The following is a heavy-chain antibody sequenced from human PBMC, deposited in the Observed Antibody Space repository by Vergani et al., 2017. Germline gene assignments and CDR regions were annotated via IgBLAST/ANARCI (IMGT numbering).Heavy chain of an antibody. Sequence: QVQLQESGPGLVKPSQTLSLPCTVSGGPFSTGGQSWTWRRQSAGKGLEWIGRIYTSGATNYNPSLRSRAIMSVDSSKKQFSRRLTSVTAADSAIYYCAGDTHSWQRADRWGQGLLVSVSS. CDR2: IYTSGAT. D-gene: IGHD6-13*01. CDR1: GGPFSTGGQS. CDR3: AGDTHSWQRADR. V-gene: IGHV4-61*02. J-gene: IGHJ5*02.